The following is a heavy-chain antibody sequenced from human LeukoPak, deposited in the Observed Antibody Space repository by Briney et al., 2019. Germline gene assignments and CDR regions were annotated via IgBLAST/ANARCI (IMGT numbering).Heavy chain of an antibody. D-gene: IGHD3-16*02. CDR2: INHSGST. CDR3: ARGRIITFGGVIVDY. Sequence: SETLSLTCAVYGGSFSGYYWSWIRQPPGKGLEWIGEINHSGSTNYNPSLKSRVTISVDTSKNQFSLKLSSVTAADTAVYYCARGRIITFGGVIVDYWGQGTLVTVSS. V-gene: IGHV4-34*01. CDR1: GGSFSGYY. J-gene: IGHJ4*02.